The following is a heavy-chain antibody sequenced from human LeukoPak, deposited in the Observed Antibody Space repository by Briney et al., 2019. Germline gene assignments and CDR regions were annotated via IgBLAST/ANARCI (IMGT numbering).Heavy chain of an antibody. CDR2: IYYSGST. J-gene: IGHJ4*02. D-gene: IGHD3-9*01. V-gene: IGHV4-59*01. Sequence: PSETLSLTCTVSGGSISSYYWSWIRQPPGKGLEWIGYIYYSGSTNYNPSLKSRVTISVDTSKNQFSLKLSSVTAADTAVYYCASMYYDILTGYYAGLDYWGQGTLVTVSS. CDR1: GGSISSYY. CDR3: ASMYYDILTGYYAGLDY.